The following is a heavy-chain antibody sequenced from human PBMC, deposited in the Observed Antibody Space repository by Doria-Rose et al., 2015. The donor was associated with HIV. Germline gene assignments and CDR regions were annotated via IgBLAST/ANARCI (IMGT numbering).Heavy chain of an antibody. CDR2: ILSDDER. Sequence: QITLKESGPVLVKPTETLTLTCTVSGVSLSSPGMGVSWIRQPPGKALEWLATILSDDERSYKTSLKSRLTISRGTSKSQVVLTMTDMDPVDTATYYCARIKSSRWYHKYYFDSWGQGTLVMVSA. CDR3: ARIKSSRWYHKYYFDS. D-gene: IGHD6-13*01. J-gene: IGHJ4*02. CDR1: GVSLSSPGMG. V-gene: IGHV2-26*01.